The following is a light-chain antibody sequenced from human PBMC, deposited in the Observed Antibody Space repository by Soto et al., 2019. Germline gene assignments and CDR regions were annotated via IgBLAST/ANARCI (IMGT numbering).Light chain of an antibody. CDR2: GAS. J-gene: IGKJ2*01. CDR3: QQYIDWPET. Sequence: EIVMTQSPATVSVSPGERATLSCRASQSVSSNLAWYQQKPGQAPRLLIYGASNRATDIPARFSGSGSGTEFSLTISSRQSEDSAVYYCQQYIDWPETFGQGTKLEI. CDR1: QSVSSN. V-gene: IGKV3-15*01.